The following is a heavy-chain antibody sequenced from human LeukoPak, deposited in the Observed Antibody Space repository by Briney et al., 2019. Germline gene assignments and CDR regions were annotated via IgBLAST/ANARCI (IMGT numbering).Heavy chain of an antibody. CDR1: GYTFTIYG. CDR2: ISAYNGNT. Sequence: GASVRVSSTASGYTFTIYGISWGGQAPGQGGEWMGWISAYNGNTNYTQKLQGRVTITTDTSTSTAYMELRSLRSDDTAVYYCAREGAYGDYPLDYWGQGTLVTVSS. V-gene: IGHV1-18*04. J-gene: IGHJ4*02. CDR3: AREGAYGDYPLDY. D-gene: IGHD4-17*01.